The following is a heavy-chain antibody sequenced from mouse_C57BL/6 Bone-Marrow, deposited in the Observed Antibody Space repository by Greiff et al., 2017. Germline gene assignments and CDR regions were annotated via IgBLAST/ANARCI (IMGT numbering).Heavy chain of an antibody. V-gene: IGHV1-5*01. CDR1: GYTFTSYW. CDR3: TRRRGYYGSSYVAWFAY. Sequence: EVQLQQSGTVLARPGASVKMSCKTSGYTFTSYWMHWVKQRPGQGLEWIGAIYPGNSDTSYNQKFKGKAKLTAATSASTAYMELSSLTNEDSAVYYCTRRRGYYGSSYVAWFAYWGQGTLVTVSA. J-gene: IGHJ3*01. D-gene: IGHD1-1*01. CDR2: IYPGNSDT.